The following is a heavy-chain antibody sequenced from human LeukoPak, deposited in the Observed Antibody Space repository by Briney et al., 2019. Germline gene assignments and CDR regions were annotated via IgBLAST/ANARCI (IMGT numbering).Heavy chain of an antibody. CDR3: ASGPRKSFDY. CDR2: I. V-gene: IGHV3-53*01. Sequence: SGGSLRLSCAASGFTVSSNYMSWVRQAPGKGLEWVSAISVKGRFTISRDNSKNTLYLQMNSLRAEDTAVYYCASGPRKSFDYWGQGTLVTVSS. CDR1: GFTVSSNY. J-gene: IGHJ4*02.